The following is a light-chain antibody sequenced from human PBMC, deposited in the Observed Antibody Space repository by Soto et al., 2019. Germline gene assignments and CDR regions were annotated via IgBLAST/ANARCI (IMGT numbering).Light chain of an antibody. CDR1: QSISSY. V-gene: IGKV1-39*01. CDR2: AAS. Sequence: IQMSQSPSSLSAYVGDRVTITCRASQSISSYLNWYQQKPGKAPKLLIYAASSLQSGVPSRFSGSGSGTDFTLTISSLQPEDFATYYCQQSYSTLLLTFGGGTKVDIK. J-gene: IGKJ4*01. CDR3: QQSYSTLLLT.